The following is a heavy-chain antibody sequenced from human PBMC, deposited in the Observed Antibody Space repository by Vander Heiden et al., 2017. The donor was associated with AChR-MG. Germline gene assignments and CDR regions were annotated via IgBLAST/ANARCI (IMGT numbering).Heavy chain of an antibody. Sequence: HVQLVQSGAEVNQSGASVQVPCKASGDTFGTNGFICVRQAPGQGLEWMGWSSGSNGDTIYAQKFQHRVTMTRDTSTNTNYMDLRSLTSDDTAVYYCAREAFRSASIFDFWGRGTLVTVSS. J-gene: IGHJ4*02. D-gene: IGHD3-3*01. V-gene: IGHV1-18*01. CDR2: SSGSNGDT. CDR1: GDTFGTNG. CDR3: AREAFRSASIFDF.